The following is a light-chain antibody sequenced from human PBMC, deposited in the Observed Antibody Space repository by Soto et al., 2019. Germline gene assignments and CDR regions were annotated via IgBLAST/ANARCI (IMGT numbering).Light chain of an antibody. CDR1: GSNIASND. J-gene: IGLJ3*02. CDR2: SYN. V-gene: IGLV1-44*01. Sequence: QSVVTQQPSASGTPGQRVTISCSGSGSNIASNDVNWYQQLPGTAPKLLIYSYNQRPSGVPDRFSGSKSGTSASLAISGLHSEDEAYYYCATWDDSLNGWVFGGGTKLTVL. CDR3: ATWDDSLNGWV.